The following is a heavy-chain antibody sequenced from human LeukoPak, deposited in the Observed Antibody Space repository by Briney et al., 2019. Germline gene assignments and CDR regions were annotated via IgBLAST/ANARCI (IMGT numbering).Heavy chain of an antibody. CDR1: GGSISSSNW. Sequence: SETLSLTCAVSGGSISSSNWWSWVRQPPGKGLEWIGEIYHSGSTNYNPSLESRVTISIDTSKNQFSLKLTSMTAADTAVYYCARDPLYSSSSGYFDSWGQGTLVTVSS. J-gene: IGHJ4*02. CDR3: ARDPLYSSSSGYFDS. V-gene: IGHV4-4*02. CDR2: IYHSGST. D-gene: IGHD6-6*01.